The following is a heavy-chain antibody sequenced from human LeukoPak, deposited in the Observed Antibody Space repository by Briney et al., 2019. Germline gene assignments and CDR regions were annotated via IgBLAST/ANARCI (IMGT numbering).Heavy chain of an antibody. CDR2: ISDDGRRK. CDR1: GFSFISYG. J-gene: IGHJ6*03. D-gene: IGHD1-26*01. Sequence: GGSLRLSCAASGFSFISYGMHWVRQAPGKGLEWVGVISDDGRRKDYADSVKGRFTISRDNAKNSLYLQMNSLRGEDTAVYYCARDGVSYSDHYYYMDVWGKGTTVTVSS. V-gene: IGHV3-30*03. CDR3: ARDGVSYSDHYYYMDV.